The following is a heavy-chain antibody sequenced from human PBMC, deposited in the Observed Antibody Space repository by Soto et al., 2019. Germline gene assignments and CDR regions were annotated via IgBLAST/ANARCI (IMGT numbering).Heavy chain of an antibody. D-gene: IGHD2-15*01. CDR2: INPSGGST. J-gene: IGHJ4*02. Sequence: QVQLVQSGAELKKPGASVKVSCKASGYTFTSCYMHWVRQAPGQGLEWVGIINPSGGSTSYAQKFKARVTRTRDTSTSTVYMELSSLRSEDTAVYYCARADKGGSSWGQGTLVTVSS. CDR3: ARADKGGSS. CDR1: GYTFTSCY. V-gene: IGHV1-46*01.